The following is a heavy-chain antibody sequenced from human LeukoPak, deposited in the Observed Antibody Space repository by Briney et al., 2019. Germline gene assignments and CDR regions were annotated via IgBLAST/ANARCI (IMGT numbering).Heavy chain of an antibody. D-gene: IGHD3-22*01. V-gene: IGHV1-69*05. CDR1: GGTFSSYA. CDR2: IIPIFGTA. Sequence: SVKVSCKASGGTFSSYAISWVRQAPGQGLEWMGRIIPIFGTANYAQKFQGRVTITTDESTSTAYMELSGLRPEDTAVYYCARSSGSDDAFDIWGQGTMVTVSS. J-gene: IGHJ3*02. CDR3: ARSSGSDDAFDI.